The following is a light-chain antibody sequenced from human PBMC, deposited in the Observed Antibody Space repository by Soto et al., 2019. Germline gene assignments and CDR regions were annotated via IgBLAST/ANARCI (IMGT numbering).Light chain of an antibody. CDR1: QSVRSNH. CDR3: QQRSSGIT. V-gene: IGKV3D-20*02. J-gene: IGKJ5*01. Sequence: DILLTQSPGTLSLSPGERATLYCRASQSVRSNHLAWYQQKPGQAPSLLIYGGSSRATGIPVRLSGSGSETFFTLTITRLEPEDFAFYYCQQRSSGITFGQGTRLEIK. CDR2: GGS.